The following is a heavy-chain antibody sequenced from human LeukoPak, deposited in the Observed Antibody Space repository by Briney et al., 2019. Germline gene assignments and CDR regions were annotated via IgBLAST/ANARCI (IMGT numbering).Heavy chain of an antibody. CDR3: ARGGSGSGYLYYFDY. J-gene: IGHJ4*02. D-gene: IGHD3-10*01. Sequence: ASVKVSCEAPGYSFSDYSVHWVRQAPGHGLEWMGRITSNSGGTSYAQNFQGRVTMTRDTSISTAYMELSGLTSDDTAVYYCARGGSGSGYLYYFDYWGQGTLVSVSS. CDR2: ITSNSGGT. CDR1: GYSFSDYS. V-gene: IGHV1-2*06.